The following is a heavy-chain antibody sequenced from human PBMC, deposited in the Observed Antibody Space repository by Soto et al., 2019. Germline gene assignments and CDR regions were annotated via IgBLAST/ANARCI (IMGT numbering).Heavy chain of an antibody. V-gene: IGHV1-69*02. D-gene: IGHD2-2*01. Sequence: QVQLVQSGAEVKKPGSSVKVSCKASGGTFSSYTISWVRQAPGQGLEWMGRIIPILGIANYAQKFQGRVTITADKSTSPAYMELSSLRSEDTAVYYCARGKGVCSSTSCYASFDYWGQGTLVTVSS. CDR1: GGTFSSYT. CDR2: IIPILGIA. CDR3: ARGKGVCSSTSCYASFDY. J-gene: IGHJ4*02.